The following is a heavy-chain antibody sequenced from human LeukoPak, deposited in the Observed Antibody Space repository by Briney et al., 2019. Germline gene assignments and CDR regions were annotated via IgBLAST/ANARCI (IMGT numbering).Heavy chain of an antibody. V-gene: IGHV3-74*01. CDR3: AKVWTPIVGWFGDPPSYFDL. CDR1: GFTFSNLW. D-gene: IGHD3-10*01. J-gene: IGHJ2*01. Sequence: GGSLRLSCAASGFTFSNLWMHWVRQAPGKGLLWVSRINSDGSSPTYADSVKGRFTISRDNSKNTLYLQMNSLRAEDTAVYYCAKVWTPIVGWFGDPPSYFDLWGRGTLVTVTS. CDR2: INSDGSSP.